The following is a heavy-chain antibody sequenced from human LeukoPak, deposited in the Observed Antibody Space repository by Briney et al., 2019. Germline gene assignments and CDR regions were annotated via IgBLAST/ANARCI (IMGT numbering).Heavy chain of an antibody. CDR1: GYTFTSYY. Sequence: ASVKVSCKASGYTFTSYYMHWVRQAPGQGLEWMGIINPSGGSTSYAQKFQGRVTMTRDTSTSTVYMELSSPRSEDTAVYYCARGNVLATVVRYCYMDVWGKGTTVTISS. CDR2: INPSGGST. D-gene: IGHD4-23*01. J-gene: IGHJ6*03. V-gene: IGHV1-46*01. CDR3: ARGNVLATVVRYCYMDV.